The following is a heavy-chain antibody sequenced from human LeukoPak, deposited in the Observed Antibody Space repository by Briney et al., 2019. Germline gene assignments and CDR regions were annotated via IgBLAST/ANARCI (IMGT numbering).Heavy chain of an antibody. V-gene: IGHV3-30*02. CDR2: IRYDGSNK. Sequence: GGSLRLSCAASGFTFSSYGMHWVRQAPGKGLEWVAFIRYDGSNKYYADSVKGRFTISRDNSKNTLYLQMNSLRAEDTAVYYCARAQDYYYYYMDVWGKGTTVTVSS. CDR1: GFTFSSYG. CDR3: ARAQDYYYYYMDV. J-gene: IGHJ6*03.